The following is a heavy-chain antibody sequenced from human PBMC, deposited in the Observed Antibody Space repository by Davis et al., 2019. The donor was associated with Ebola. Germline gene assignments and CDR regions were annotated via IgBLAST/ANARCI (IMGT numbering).Heavy chain of an antibody. CDR2: INPNSGGT. D-gene: IGHD6-19*01. Sequence: ASVKVSCKASGYTFTSYDINWVRQATGQGLEWMGRINPNSGGTNYAQKFQGRVTMTRDTSISTAYMELSRLRSDDTAVYYCARGVAVAGLVYYYYGMDVWGKGTTFTVSS. CDR3: ARGVAVAGLVYYYYGMDV. V-gene: IGHV1-2*06. J-gene: IGHJ6*04. CDR1: GYTFTSYD.